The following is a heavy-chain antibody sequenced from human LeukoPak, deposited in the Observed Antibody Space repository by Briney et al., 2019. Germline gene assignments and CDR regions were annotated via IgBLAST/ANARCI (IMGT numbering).Heavy chain of an antibody. V-gene: IGHV3-23*01. CDR3: AIMHGYYDGSGYWVQ. CDR1: GFAFGSYA. CDR2: ISPNADRT. D-gene: IGHD3-22*01. J-gene: IGHJ4*02. Sequence: GALRLSCAASGFAFGSYAMSWVRQAPGKGLEWVSFISPNADRTSKADSVEGRFTISRDNPRNTLYLQMNSLRDDDTAVYYCAIMHGYYDGSGYWVQWGQGTLVTVSS.